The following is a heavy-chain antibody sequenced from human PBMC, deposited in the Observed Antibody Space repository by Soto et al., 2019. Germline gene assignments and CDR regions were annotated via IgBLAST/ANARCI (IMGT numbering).Heavy chain of an antibody. Sequence: ASVKVSCKASGYTFTSYGISWVRQAPGQGLEWMGWISAYNGNTNYAQKLQGRVTMTTDTSTSTAYMELRSLRSDDTAVYYCATGEYGDYVGIAMYWGQGTLVTVSS. J-gene: IGHJ4*02. CDR3: ATGEYGDYVGIAMY. CDR2: ISAYNGNT. V-gene: IGHV1-18*01. CDR1: GYTFTSYG. D-gene: IGHD4-17*01.